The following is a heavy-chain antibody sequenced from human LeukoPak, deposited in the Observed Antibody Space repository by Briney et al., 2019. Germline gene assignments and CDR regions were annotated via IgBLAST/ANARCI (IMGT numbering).Heavy chain of an antibody. Sequence: PSDTLSLTCTVSGGSISSYYWSWIRHPPAKGLEWIGYIYYSGSTNYNPSLKSRVTISVDTSKNQFSLKLSSMTAADSSWSSGARGSSDTWSDPWRQTTLVTVSS. D-gene: IGHD6-6*01. CDR1: GGSISSYY. CDR2: IYYSGST. V-gene: IGHV4-59*07. CDR3: ARGSSDTWSDP. J-gene: IGHJ5*02.